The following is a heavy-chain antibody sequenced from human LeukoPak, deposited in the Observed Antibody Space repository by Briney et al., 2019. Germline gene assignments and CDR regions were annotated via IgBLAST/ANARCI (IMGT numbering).Heavy chain of an antibody. V-gene: IGHV3-23*01. D-gene: IGHD2-15*01. J-gene: IGHJ4*02. Sequence: GGSQRLSRAATASTFKRYDMSWVRQAPEKGLEWVSAISGSGGSTYYADSMKGRFTISRDNSKNTLYLQMNSLRAEDTAVYYCAKEWYPGYWGQGTLVTVSS. CDR1: ASTFKRYD. CDR2: ISGSGGST. CDR3: AKEWYPGY.